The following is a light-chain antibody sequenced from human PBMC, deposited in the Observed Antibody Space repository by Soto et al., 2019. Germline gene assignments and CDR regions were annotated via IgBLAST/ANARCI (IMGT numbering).Light chain of an antibody. V-gene: IGKV1-5*01. CDR3: QQYNSYQWT. CDR1: QSISSW. Sequence: DIQMTQSPSTLSASVGDRVTITCRASQSISSWLAWYQQKPGKAPKLLIYDASSLESGVPSRFSGSGSGTEFTLTISSLQPDDFATYYCQQYNSYQWTFGQGAKADI. CDR2: DAS. J-gene: IGKJ1*01.